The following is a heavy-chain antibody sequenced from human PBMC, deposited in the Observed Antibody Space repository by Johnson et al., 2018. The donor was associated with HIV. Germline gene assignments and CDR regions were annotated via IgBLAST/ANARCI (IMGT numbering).Heavy chain of an antibody. D-gene: IGHD3-22*01. Sequence: QVQLVESGGGLVKPGGSLRLSCAASGFTFSDYYMSWIRQAPGKGLEWVSYISSSGSTIYYADSVKGRFTISRDNSKNTVYLQMNSLRTEDTAVYYCARGITMIAVVKGDAFDMWGQGTMVTVSS. J-gene: IGHJ3*02. V-gene: IGHV3-11*04. CDR3: ARGITMIAVVKGDAFDM. CDR2: ISSSGSTI. CDR1: GFTFSDYY.